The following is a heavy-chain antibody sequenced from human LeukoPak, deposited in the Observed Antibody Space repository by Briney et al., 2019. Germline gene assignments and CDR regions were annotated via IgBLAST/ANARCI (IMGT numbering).Heavy chain of an antibody. Sequence: GGSLRLSCAASGFTFSSYAMHWVRQAPAKGLEWVALISYDGSINDYADSVKGRFTISRDNSKNSLYLQMNSLRAEDTAMYYCARVRVGATAYHYYYYMDVWGKGTTVTVSS. D-gene: IGHD1-26*01. CDR3: ARVRVGATAYHYYYYMDV. CDR2: ISYDGSIN. CDR1: GFTFSSYA. J-gene: IGHJ6*03. V-gene: IGHV3-30*04.